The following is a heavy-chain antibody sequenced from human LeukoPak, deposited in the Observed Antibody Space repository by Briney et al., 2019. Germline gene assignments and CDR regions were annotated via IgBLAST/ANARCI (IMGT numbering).Heavy chain of an antibody. D-gene: IGHD4-17*01. CDR3: AREAYDYGDYFPDY. V-gene: IGHV3-74*01. Sequence: PGGSLRLSCAASGFTFSSYWMHWVRQAPGKGLVWASRINSDGSSTSYAEYVKGRFTISRDNAKNTLYLQMNSLRAEDTAVYYCAREAYDYGDYFPDYWGQGTLVTVSS. CDR1: GFTFSSYW. CDR2: INSDGSST. J-gene: IGHJ4*02.